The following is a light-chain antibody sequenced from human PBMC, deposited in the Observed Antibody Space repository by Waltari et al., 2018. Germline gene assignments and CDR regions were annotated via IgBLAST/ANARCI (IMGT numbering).Light chain of an antibody. Sequence: IPLTQSPSSVSASTGVSVTCPCRASQGISSYLAWYQQKPGKAPRLLIYAASTLQSGVPSRFSGSGSGTDFTLTISCLQSEDFATYYCQQYYSYPYTFGQGTKLEIK. J-gene: IGKJ2*01. V-gene: IGKV1-8*01. CDR2: AAS. CDR3: QQYYSYPYT. CDR1: QGISSY.